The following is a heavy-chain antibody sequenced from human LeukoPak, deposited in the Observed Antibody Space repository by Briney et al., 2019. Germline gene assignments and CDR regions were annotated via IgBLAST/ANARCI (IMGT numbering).Heavy chain of an antibody. CDR3: TTDLDQDWNSVVPY. V-gene: IGHV3-15*01. Sequence: PGGSLRLSCAASGFTFSNAWMSWVRQAPGKGLEWVGRIKSKTDGGTTDYAAPVKGRFTISRDDSKNTLYLQMNSLKTEDTAVYYCTTDLDQDWNSVVPYWGQGTLVTVSS. CDR1: GFTFSNAW. J-gene: IGHJ4*02. CDR2: IKSKTDGGTT. D-gene: IGHD1-7*01.